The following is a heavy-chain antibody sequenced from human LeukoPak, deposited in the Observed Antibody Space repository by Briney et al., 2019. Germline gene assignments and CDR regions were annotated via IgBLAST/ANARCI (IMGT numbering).Heavy chain of an antibody. J-gene: IGHJ4*02. CDR2: IYTSGST. CDR3: ARDGIEAIDS. D-gene: IGHD1-26*01. V-gene: IGHV4-61*02. CDR1: GASISSGGNF. Sequence: PSQTLSLTCTVSGASISSGGNFWTWIRQPAGKGLEWIGRIYTSGSTNYNPSLKSRVTISADTSKKQFYLKLNSVTAADPAVYYCARDGIEAIDSWGQGTLVIVSS.